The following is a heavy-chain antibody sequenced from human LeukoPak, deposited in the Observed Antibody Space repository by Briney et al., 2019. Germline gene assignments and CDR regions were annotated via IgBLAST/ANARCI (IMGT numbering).Heavy chain of an antibody. D-gene: IGHD3-22*01. CDR2: VSGSGGST. CDR1: GFTFSSYA. V-gene: IGHV3-23*01. CDR3: AKSITMIVVVMSFDY. J-gene: IGHJ4*02. Sequence: PGGSLRLSCAASGFTFSSYAMSWVRQAPGKGLEWVSAVSGSGGSTYYADSVKGRFTISRDNSKNTLYLQMNSLRAEDTAVYYCAKSITMIVVVMSFDYWGQGTLVTVSS.